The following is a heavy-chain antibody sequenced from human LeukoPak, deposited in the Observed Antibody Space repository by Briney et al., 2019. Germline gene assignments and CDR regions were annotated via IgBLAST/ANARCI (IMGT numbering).Heavy chain of an antibody. CDR3: ARLGMESLFVDNWFDP. V-gene: IGHV4-4*09. J-gene: IGHJ5*02. D-gene: IGHD3-3*01. Sequence: PSETLSLTCSVSGGSISSYYWSWVRQPPGKGLEWIGYIYPSGSTNYNPSLKSRVTISVDTSKNQFSLKLSSVTAADTAVYFCARLGMESLFVDNWFDPWGQGTLVTVSS. CDR1: GGSISSYY. CDR2: IYPSGST.